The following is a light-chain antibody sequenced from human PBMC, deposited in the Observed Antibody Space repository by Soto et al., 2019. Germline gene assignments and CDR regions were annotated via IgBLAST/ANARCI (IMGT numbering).Light chain of an antibody. Sequence: EIVLTQSPDILSVSPGERATLSCRASQTVRNNYLAWYQQKPGQAPRLLIYDASSRATGIPDRFSGGGSGTDFTLTISRLEPEDFAVYYCQQFSSYPLTFGGGTKVDIK. J-gene: IGKJ4*01. CDR3: QQFSSYPLT. CDR2: DAS. V-gene: IGKV3-20*01. CDR1: QTVRNNY.